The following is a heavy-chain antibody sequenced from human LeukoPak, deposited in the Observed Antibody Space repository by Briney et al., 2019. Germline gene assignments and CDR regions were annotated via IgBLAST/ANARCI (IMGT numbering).Heavy chain of an antibody. CDR2: IRYDGSNK. V-gene: IGHV3-30*02. D-gene: IGHD2-2*01. Sequence: TGGSLRLSXAASGFTFSSYGMHWVCQAPGKGLEWVAFIRYDGSNKYYADSVKGRFTISRDNSKNTLYLQMNSLRAEDTAVYYCAKEVGFVVVPAANMDYWGQGTLVTVSS. CDR3: AKEVGFVVVPAANMDY. CDR1: GFTFSSYG. J-gene: IGHJ4*02.